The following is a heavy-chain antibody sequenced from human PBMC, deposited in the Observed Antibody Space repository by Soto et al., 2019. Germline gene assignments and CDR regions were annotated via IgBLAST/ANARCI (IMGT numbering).Heavy chain of an antibody. V-gene: IGHV2-70*04. D-gene: IGHD4-17*01. CDR1: GFSLITTGMR. J-gene: IGHJ4*02. CDR2: IDWDDDK. CDR3: ARIFDYGANSVVDY. Sequence: GSGPTLVNPTQTLTLTCTFSGFSLITTGMRVNWIRQPPGKALEWLARIDWDDDKFYNTSLKTRLTISKDTSKNQVILTMTNMVPLDTATYYCARIFDYGANSVVDYWGQGTLVTVS.